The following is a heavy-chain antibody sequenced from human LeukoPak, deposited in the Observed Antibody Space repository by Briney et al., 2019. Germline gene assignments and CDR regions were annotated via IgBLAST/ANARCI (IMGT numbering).Heavy chain of an antibody. J-gene: IGHJ3*02. CDR2: ISSSGSSI. D-gene: IGHD3-22*01. Sequence: GGSLRLSCAASGFTFSSYEMNWVRQAPGKGLEWVSYISSSGSSIYYADSVKGRFTISRDNAKNSLYLQMNSLGADDTAVYYCATNGDYYDSSGYFDAFDIRGQGTMVTVSS. CDR1: GFTFSSYE. CDR3: ATNGDYYDSSGYFDAFDI. V-gene: IGHV3-48*03.